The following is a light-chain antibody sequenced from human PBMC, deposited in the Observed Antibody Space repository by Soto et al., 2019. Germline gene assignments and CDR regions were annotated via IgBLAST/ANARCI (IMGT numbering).Light chain of an antibody. Sequence: DIQMTQSASSLSASLGDRVTITWRASQTISTYLNWYQQKPGKAPRLLIYDASSLLSGVPSRFSGSGSGTEFILTINNLQTEDFASYFCLQVYSFPRTFGLGTKVDIK. J-gene: IGKJ1*01. CDR2: DAS. CDR1: QTISTY. V-gene: IGKV1-39*01. CDR3: LQVYSFPRT.